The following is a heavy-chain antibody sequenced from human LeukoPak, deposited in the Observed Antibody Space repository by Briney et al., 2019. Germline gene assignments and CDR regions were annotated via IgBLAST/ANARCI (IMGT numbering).Heavy chain of an antibody. CDR2: ISYDGSNK. CDR3: AKVRGLRSVRGGYYYGMDV. Sequence: GRSLRLSCAASGFTFSSYGKHWVRQAPGKGLEWVAVISYDGSNKYYADSVKGRFTISRDNSKNTLYLQMNSLSAEDTAVYYCAKVRGLRSVRGGYYYGMDVWGQGTTVTVSS. J-gene: IGHJ6*02. CDR1: GFTFSSYG. D-gene: IGHD4-17*01. V-gene: IGHV3-30*18.